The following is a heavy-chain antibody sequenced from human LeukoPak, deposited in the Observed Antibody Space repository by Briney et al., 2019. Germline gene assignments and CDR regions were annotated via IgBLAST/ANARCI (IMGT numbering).Heavy chain of an antibody. CDR2: IYYSGST. J-gene: IGHJ5*02. Sequence: PSETLSLTCTVSGGSISSSSYYWGWIRQPPGKGLEWIGSIYYSGSTYYNPSLKGRVTISVDTSKNQFSLKLSSVTAADTAVYYCARHFIIDRYCSSTSCYTRGWFDPWGQGTLVTVSS. CDR3: ARHFIIDRYCSSTSCYTRGWFDP. V-gene: IGHV4-39*01. CDR1: GGSISSSSYY. D-gene: IGHD2-2*02.